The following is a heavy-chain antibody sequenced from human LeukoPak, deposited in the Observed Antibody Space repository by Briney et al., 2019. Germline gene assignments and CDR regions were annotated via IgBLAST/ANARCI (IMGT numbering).Heavy chain of an antibody. D-gene: IGHD3-10*01. V-gene: IGHV4-4*07. J-gene: IGHJ6*04. CDR1: VGSISSYY. Sequence: SETLSLTCPVSVGSISSYYWSWIRQPAGKGMEWIRRIYTSGSTNYNPSLKSRVTMSVDTSKNQFSLKLSSVPAADTAVYYCARASGQFVDVWGKGTTVTVSS. CDR3: ARASGQFVDV. CDR2: IYTSGST.